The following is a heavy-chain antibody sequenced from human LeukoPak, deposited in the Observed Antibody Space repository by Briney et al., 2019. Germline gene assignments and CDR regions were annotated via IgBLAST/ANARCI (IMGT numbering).Heavy chain of an antibody. Sequence: SETLSLTCTVSGYSISSGYYWGWIRQPPGKGLEWIGSIYHSGSTSYNPSLKSRVTISVDTSKNQFSLKLSSVTAADTAVYYCARARTVGYSSSWFYYYYMDVWGKGTTVTVSS. CDR3: ARARTVGYSSSWFYYYYMDV. D-gene: IGHD6-13*01. J-gene: IGHJ6*03. V-gene: IGHV4-38-2*02. CDR2: IYHSGST. CDR1: GYSISSGYY.